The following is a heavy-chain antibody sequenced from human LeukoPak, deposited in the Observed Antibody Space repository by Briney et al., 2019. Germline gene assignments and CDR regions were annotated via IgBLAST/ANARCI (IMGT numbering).Heavy chain of an antibody. CDR3: AASFGGYDSTAAGTLLPDY. CDR1: GYTFTSYG. Sequence: GASVKVSCKASGYTFTSYGISWVRQAPAQGLEWMGWISAYNGNTNYAQKLQGRVTMTTDTSTSTAYMELRSLRSDDTAVYYCAASFGGYDSTAAGTLLPDYWGQGTLVTVSS. V-gene: IGHV1-18*01. CDR2: ISAYNGNT. D-gene: IGHD6-13*01. J-gene: IGHJ4*02.